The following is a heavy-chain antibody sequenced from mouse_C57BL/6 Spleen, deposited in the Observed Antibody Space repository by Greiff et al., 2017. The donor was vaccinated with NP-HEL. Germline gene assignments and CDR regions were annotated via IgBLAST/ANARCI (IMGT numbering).Heavy chain of an antibody. V-gene: IGHV2-6*01. CDR2: IWGVGST. CDR1: GFSLTSYG. Sequence: VKLQESGPGLVAPSQSLSITCTVSGFSLTSYGVDWVRQSPGKGLEWLGVIWGVGSTNYNSALKSRLSISKDNSKSQVFLKMNSLQTDDTAMYYCASYDYDGPFAYWGQGTLVTVSA. D-gene: IGHD2-4*01. CDR3: ASYDYDGPFAY. J-gene: IGHJ3*01.